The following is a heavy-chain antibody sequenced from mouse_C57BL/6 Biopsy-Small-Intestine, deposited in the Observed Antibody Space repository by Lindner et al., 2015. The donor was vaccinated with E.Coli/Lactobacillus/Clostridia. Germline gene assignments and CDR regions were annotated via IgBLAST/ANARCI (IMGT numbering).Heavy chain of an antibody. Sequence: VQLQESGGDLVKPGGSLKLSCAAPGFTFSSYGMSWVRQTPDKRLEWVATISSGGSYTYYPDSVKGRFTISRDNAKNTLYLQMSSLKSEDTAMYYCAMDYWGQGTSVTVSS. V-gene: IGHV5-6*01. CDR3: AMDY. CDR1: GFTFSSYG. CDR2: ISSGGSYT. J-gene: IGHJ4*01.